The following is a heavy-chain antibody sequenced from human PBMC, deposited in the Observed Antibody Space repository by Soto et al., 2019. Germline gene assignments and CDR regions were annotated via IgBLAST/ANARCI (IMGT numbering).Heavy chain of an antibody. J-gene: IGHJ4*02. CDR3: AKDLGVMTTGSDY. Sequence: QVQVVESGGGVVQPGRSLRLSCAASGFTFSAYGMHWVRQAPGKGLEWVAVISYDGSNKYYTDSVKGRFTISRDNSKNTLYLQMNSLRAEDTAVYYCAKDLGVMTTGSDYWGQGTLVTVSS. CDR2: ISYDGSNK. CDR1: GFTFSAYG. D-gene: IGHD3-22*01. V-gene: IGHV3-30*18.